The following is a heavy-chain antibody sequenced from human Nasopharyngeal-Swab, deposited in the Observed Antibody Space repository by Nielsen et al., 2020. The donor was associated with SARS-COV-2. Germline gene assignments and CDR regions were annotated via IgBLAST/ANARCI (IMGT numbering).Heavy chain of an antibody. Sequence: GASLKISCAASGFTISSYAMSWVRQAPGKGLEWVSAISGSGGRTYYADSVKCRFTISRDNSKNTLYLQMNSLRAEDTAVYYCAKDWGLWLQAYYFDYWGQGTLVTVSS. CDR2: ISGSGGRT. J-gene: IGHJ4*02. CDR3: AKDWGLWLQAYYFDY. V-gene: IGHV3-23*01. D-gene: IGHD5-18*01. CDR1: GFTISSYA.